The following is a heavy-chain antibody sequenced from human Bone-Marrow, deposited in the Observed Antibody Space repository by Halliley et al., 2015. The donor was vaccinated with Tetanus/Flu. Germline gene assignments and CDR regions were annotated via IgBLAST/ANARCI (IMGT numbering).Heavy chain of an antibody. Sequence: TLSLTCTVSGGSIATHYWSWIRQPPGNGLEWIGYIYYSGTTTYNPSLKSRVAISVDRSNNRFSLKVTSVTAADTAVYYYALCQFCYEIFCHLFVSWGQGTLVTVSS. CDR1: GGSIATHY. V-gene: IGHV4-59*11. D-gene: IGHD2-2*01. J-gene: IGHJ4*02. CDR3: ALCQFCYEIFCHLFVS. CDR2: IYYSGTT.